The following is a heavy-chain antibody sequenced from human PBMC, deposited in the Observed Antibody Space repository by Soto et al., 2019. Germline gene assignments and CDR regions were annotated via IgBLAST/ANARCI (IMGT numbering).Heavy chain of an antibody. CDR3: AKDSLGGMGTVMMQGQA. D-gene: IGHD4-17*01. V-gene: IGHV3-30*18. CDR1: GLSFSTYC. J-gene: IGHJ5*02. CDR2: ISYDVRKT. Sequence: PVVSLRLSCSFSGLSFSTYCVHWFLQAPVNGLEWVAVISYDVRKTHYADSVRGRFTISRDNYKSTLYLQMNDLRADDTDLYYCAKDSLGGMGTVMMQGQAWGQGNLVNVSS.